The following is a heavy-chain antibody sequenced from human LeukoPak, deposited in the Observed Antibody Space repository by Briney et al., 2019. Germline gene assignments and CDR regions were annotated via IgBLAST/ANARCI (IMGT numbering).Heavy chain of an antibody. J-gene: IGHJ5*02. CDR1: GYSFTDYY. Sequence: ASVTVSCMTSGYSFTDYYMHWVRQAPGQRLEWMGWINPNSGGTSSAQKFQGRVTMTRDTSITTVYMEMNWLTSDDTAIYYCARADRLHGGPYLIGPWGQGTLVTVSS. D-gene: IGHD2-21*01. CDR3: ARADRLHGGPYLIGP. CDR2: INPNSGGT. V-gene: IGHV1-2*02.